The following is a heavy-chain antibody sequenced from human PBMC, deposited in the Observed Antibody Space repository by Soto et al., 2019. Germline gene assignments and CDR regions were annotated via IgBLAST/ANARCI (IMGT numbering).Heavy chain of an antibody. V-gene: IGHV4-39*01. J-gene: IGHJ5*02. Sequence: SETLSLTCSVSGDSISNSRFYWAWIRQPPGGGLEWIGSIYHTGNAYYNPSIKSRVTIFVDTSKNQFSLKLTSVTAADTALYYCARDYFDSSDYTTNWFDPWGQGALVTVS. CDR2: IYHTGNA. CDR1: GDSISNSRFY. D-gene: IGHD3-22*01. CDR3: ARDYFDSSDYTTNWFDP.